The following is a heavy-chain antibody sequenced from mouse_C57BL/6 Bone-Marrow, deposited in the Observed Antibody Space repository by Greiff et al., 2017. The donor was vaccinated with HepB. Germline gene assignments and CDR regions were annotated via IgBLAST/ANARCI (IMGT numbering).Heavy chain of an antibody. CDR1: GYAFSTYW. V-gene: IGHV1-80*01. J-gene: IGHJ3*01. CDR3: ARGAY. CDR2: IYPGDGDT. Sequence: VQLVESGAELVKPGASVKISCKASGYAFSTYWMNWVKQRPGKGLECIGEIYPGDGDTNYNGKFKGKATLTAGKSSSTAYMQLSSLTSEDSAVYFCARGAYWGQGTLVTVST.